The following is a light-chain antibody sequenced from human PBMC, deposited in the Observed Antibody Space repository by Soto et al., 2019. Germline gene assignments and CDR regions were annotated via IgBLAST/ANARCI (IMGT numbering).Light chain of an antibody. CDR1: QNVGSRY. CDR2: GTS. Sequence: ETVLTQSPGTLSLSPGGRATLSCRASQNVGSRYLAWYQQKPGQAPPLLIYGTSNRATGIPDRVSGSGSGTDFSLTISSLEPGDLAVYYCQQYGSSPRTFGQGTKVELK. J-gene: IGKJ1*01. V-gene: IGKV3-20*01. CDR3: QQYGSSPRT.